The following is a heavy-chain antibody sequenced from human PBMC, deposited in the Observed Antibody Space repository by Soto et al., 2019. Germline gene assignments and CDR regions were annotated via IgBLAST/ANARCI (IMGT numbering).Heavy chain of an antibody. Sequence: QVQLQESGPGLVKPSETLSLTCTVSNDSISTYYWTWIRQPPGKGLEWIGFIYCSGSTNYNPSLQSRVTISVDTSKNQFSLKMNSVTAADTAVYYCARPGRDWGALHYWGQGTLVTVSS. CDR2: IYCSGST. J-gene: IGHJ4*02. CDR1: NDSISTYY. V-gene: IGHV4-59*08. CDR3: ARPGRDWGALHY. D-gene: IGHD7-27*01.